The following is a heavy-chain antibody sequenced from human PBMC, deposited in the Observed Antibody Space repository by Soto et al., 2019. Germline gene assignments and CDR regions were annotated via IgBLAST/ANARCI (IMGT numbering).Heavy chain of an antibody. CDR3: AKDIKTKGREPTGNSDY. CDR2: ISWNSGSI. J-gene: IGHJ4*02. V-gene: IGHV3-9*01. CDR1: GFTFDDYA. D-gene: IGHD1-26*01. Sequence: SLRLSCAASGFTFDDYAMHWVRQAPGKGLEWVSGISWNSGSIGYADSVKGRFTISRDNAKNSLYLQMNSLRAEDTALYYCAKDIKTKGREPTGNSDYWGQGTLVTVSS.